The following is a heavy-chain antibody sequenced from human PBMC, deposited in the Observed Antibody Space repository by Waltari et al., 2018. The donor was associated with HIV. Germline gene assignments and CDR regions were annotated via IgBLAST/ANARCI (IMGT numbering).Heavy chain of an antibody. CDR2: IWYDGSNK. CDR1: GFTFSSYG. V-gene: IGHV3-33*01. Sequence: QVQLVESGGGVVQPGRSLRLSCAASGFTFSSYGMHWVRQAPGKGLEWVVVIWYDGSNKYYADSGKGRFTISRDNSKNTLYLQMNSLRAEDTAVYYCARTPSDSGYDNCDYWGQGTLVTVSS. CDR3: ARTPSDSGYDNCDY. J-gene: IGHJ4*02. D-gene: IGHD5-12*01.